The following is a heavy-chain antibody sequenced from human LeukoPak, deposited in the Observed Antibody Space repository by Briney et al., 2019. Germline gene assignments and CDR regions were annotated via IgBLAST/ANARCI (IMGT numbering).Heavy chain of an antibody. CDR1: GGSFSGFH. V-gene: IGHV4-34*01. CDR3: ARIGHEDYYFDY. Sequence: SETLSLTCAVYGGSFSGFHWTWIRQFPGKGLEWIGELNHSGSTTYNPSLKSRVTISVDTSKNQFSLKLSSVTAADTAMYYCARIGHEDYYFDYWGQGTLVTVSS. J-gene: IGHJ4*02. CDR2: LNHSGST.